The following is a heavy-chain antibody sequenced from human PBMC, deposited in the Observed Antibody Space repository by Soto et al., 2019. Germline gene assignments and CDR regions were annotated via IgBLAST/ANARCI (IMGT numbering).Heavy chain of an antibody. D-gene: IGHD6-19*01. J-gene: IGHJ3*02. CDR3: ARGGSSDWQVALDI. V-gene: IGHV4-34*01. CDR1: AGSFSHYY. Sequence: SETLSLTYAVYAGSFSHYYWNWIRQSPGEGREWIGKIKHSGSSNYNSSLRSRVSISVDMSKNQFSLRLTSVTAADTAVYYCARGGSSDWQVALDIWGQGTMVTVSS. CDR2: IKHSGSS.